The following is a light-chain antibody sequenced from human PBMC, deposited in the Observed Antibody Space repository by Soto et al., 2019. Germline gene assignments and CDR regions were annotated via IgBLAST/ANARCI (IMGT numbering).Light chain of an antibody. J-gene: IGKJ1*01. Sequence: EIVLTQSPGTLSLSPGERATLSCRASQSISNSYLAWYQQKPGQAPRLLIYGASSRATGIPDRFSGSGSGTDFTLTISRLEPEDFAVYYCQQCGTSRTFGQGTKVEIK. CDR1: QSISNSY. CDR3: QQCGTSRT. CDR2: GAS. V-gene: IGKV3-20*01.